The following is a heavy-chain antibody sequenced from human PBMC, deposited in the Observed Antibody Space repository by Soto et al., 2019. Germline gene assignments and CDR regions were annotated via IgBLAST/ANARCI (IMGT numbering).Heavy chain of an antibody. Sequence: SETLSLTCTVSGGSISSGDYYWSWIRQPPGKGLEWIGYIYYSGSTYYNPSLKSRVTISVDTSKNQFSLKLSSVTAADTAVYYCARDRWELPGLDYWGQGTLVTV. V-gene: IGHV4-30-4*01. CDR3: ARDRWELPGLDY. D-gene: IGHD1-26*01. J-gene: IGHJ4*02. CDR2: IYYSGST. CDR1: GGSISSGDYY.